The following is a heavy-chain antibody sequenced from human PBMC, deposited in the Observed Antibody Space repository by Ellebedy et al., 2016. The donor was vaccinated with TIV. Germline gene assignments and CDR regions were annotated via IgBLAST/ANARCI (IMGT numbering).Heavy chain of an antibody. CDR2: IYHSGST. J-gene: IGHJ2*01. CDR1: GGSITSSNW. V-gene: IGHV4-4*02. Sequence: MPSETLSLTCAVSGGSITSSNWWSWVRQPPGKGLEWIGEIYHSGSTNYNPSPKSRVTISVDTSKNQFSLKLRSVTAADTAVYYCARVGGPYNIREYATAGWYFDLWGRGTLVTVSS. CDR3: ARVGGPYNIREYATAGWYFDL. D-gene: IGHD1-14*01.